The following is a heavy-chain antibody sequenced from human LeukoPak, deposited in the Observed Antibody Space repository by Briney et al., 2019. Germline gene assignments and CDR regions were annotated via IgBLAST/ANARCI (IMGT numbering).Heavy chain of an antibody. D-gene: IGHD3-10*01. J-gene: IGHJ4*02. CDR2: IRSKAYGGTT. Sequence: GGSLRLSCAASGFTFSSYAMSWVRQAPGKGLEWVGFIRSKAYGGTTEYAASVKGRFTISRDDSKSIAYLQMNSLKTEDTAVYYCTRDSELLLWFGELFPRASDYWGQGTLVTVSS. V-gene: IGHV3-49*04. CDR1: GFTFSSYA. CDR3: TRDSELLLWFGELFPRASDY.